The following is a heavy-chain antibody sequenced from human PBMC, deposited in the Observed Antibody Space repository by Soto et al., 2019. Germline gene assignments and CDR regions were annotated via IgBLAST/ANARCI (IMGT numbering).Heavy chain of an antibody. J-gene: IGHJ3*02. Sequence: ASVKVSCKASGYTFTSYGISWVRQAPGQRLEWMGWISAYNGNTNYAQKLQGRVTMTTDTSTSTAYMELRSLRSDDTAVYYCARDLRFLEPHDAFDIWGQGTMVTVSS. D-gene: IGHD3-3*01. V-gene: IGHV1-18*01. CDR3: ARDLRFLEPHDAFDI. CDR1: GYTFTSYG. CDR2: ISAYNGNT.